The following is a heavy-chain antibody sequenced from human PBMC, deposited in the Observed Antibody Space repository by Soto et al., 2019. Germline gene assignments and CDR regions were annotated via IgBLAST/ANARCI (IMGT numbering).Heavy chain of an antibody. Sequence: GGSLRLSCAASGFTFSNAWMSWVRQAPGKGLEWVGRIKSKTDGGTTDYAAPVKGRFTISRDDSKNTLYLQMNSLKTEDTDVYYCTTDLSYCGGDCYSWDAFDIWGQGTMVTVSS. J-gene: IGHJ3*02. D-gene: IGHD2-21*02. CDR1: GFTFSNAW. CDR3: TTDLSYCGGDCYSWDAFDI. V-gene: IGHV3-15*01. CDR2: IKSKTDGGTT.